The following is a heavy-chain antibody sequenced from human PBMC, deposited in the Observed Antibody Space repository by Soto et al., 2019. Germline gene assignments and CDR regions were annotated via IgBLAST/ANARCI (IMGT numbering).Heavy chain of an antibody. CDR2: ISVGGGSI. Sequence: EVQLVESGGGLIQPRRSLRISCAASGFNFRNYAMNWVRQAPGKGLAWISYISVGGGSIFYAESVKGRFTISRDDVQNSLYLQMNTLREDYAALYFCVGDDQWAFDVWGQGTLVIVSS. J-gene: IGHJ3*01. CDR1: GFNFRNYA. CDR3: VGDDQWAFDV. D-gene: IGHD6-19*01. V-gene: IGHV3-48*02.